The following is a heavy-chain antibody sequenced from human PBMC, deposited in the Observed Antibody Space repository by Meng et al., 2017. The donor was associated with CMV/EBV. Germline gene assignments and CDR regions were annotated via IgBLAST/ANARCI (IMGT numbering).Heavy chain of an antibody. CDR3: ARRPSIAARPWPFDI. V-gene: IGHV4-39*01. J-gene: IGHJ3*02. CDR1: GGSISSSSYY. Sequence: GSLRLSCTVSGGSISSSSYYWGWIRQPPGKGLEWIGSIDYSGRTYYNPSLKSQVTITVDTSKNQFSLKLSSVTAADTAVYYCARRPSIAARPWPFDIWGQGTMVTVSS. CDR2: IDYSGRT. D-gene: IGHD6-6*01.